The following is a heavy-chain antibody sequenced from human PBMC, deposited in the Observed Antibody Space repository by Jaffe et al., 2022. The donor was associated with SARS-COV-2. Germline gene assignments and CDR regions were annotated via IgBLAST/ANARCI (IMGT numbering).Heavy chain of an antibody. J-gene: IGHJ5*02. V-gene: IGHV4-39*01. CDR1: GGSISSSSYY. CDR3: ARQNVVVPAAIHAIWFDP. D-gene: IGHD2-2*01. CDR2: IYYSGST. Sequence: QLQLQESGPGLVKPSETLSLTCTVSGGSISSSSYYWGWIRQPPGKGLEWIGSIYYSGSTYYNPSLKSRVTISVDTSKNQFSLKLSSVTAADTAVYYCARQNVVVPAAIHAIWFDPWGQGTLVTVSS.